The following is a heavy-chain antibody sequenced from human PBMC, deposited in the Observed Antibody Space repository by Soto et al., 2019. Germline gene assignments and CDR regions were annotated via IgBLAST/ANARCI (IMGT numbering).Heavy chain of an antibody. D-gene: IGHD1-26*01. CDR2: IIPIFGTA. J-gene: IGHJ2*01. Sequence: QVQLVQSGEEVKKPGSSVKVSCKASGGTFSSYAISWVRQAPGQGLEWMGGIIPIFGTANYAQKFQGRVTITADESTSKAYMERSRLRSEDTAGYYCAREVVATNYWYFDLWGRGTLVTVSS. CDR3: AREVVATNYWYFDL. CDR1: GGTFSSYA. V-gene: IGHV1-69*01.